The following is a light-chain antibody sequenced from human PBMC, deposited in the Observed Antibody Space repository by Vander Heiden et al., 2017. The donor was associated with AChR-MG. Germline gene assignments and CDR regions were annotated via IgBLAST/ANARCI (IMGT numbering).Light chain of an antibody. Sequence: EIVMTQSPATLSVSPGERVTLSCRASQSINSNLAWYQQKPGQAPRLLIYGASTRATGIPARFTGSGSGTEFTLTISSLQSEDFAVYYCQEYNDWLSWTFGQGTKVEIK. CDR3: QEYNDWLSWT. V-gene: IGKV3-15*01. J-gene: IGKJ1*01. CDR2: GAS. CDR1: QSINSN.